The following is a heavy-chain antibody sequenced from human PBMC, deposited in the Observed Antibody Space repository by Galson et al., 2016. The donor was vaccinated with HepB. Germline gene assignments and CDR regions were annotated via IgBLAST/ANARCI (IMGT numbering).Heavy chain of an antibody. J-gene: IGHJ4*02. CDR3: ARREERGVTPFDS. Sequence: SLRLSCAASGFIFNDYYMSWIRQAPGKGLEWVSYISRDSAYINYADSVKGRFIISRDNAKNSVFLEMSSLRAEDTAVYFCARREERGVTPFDSWGQGTLVTVSS. D-gene: IGHD2-21*02. CDR1: GFIFNDYY. V-gene: IGHV3-11*06. CDR2: ISRDSAYI.